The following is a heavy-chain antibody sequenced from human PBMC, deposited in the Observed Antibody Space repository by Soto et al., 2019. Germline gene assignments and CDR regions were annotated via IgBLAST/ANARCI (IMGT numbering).Heavy chain of an antibody. CDR3: ARVWAYYYDSSGYYLGGHGMDV. J-gene: IGHJ6*02. D-gene: IGHD3-22*01. Sequence: SETLSLTCAVYGGSFSGYYWSWIRQPPGKGLEWIGEINHSGSTNYNPSLNSRVTISVDTSKNQFSLKLSSVTAADTAVYYCARVWAYYYDSSGYYLGGHGMDVWGQGTTVTVS. CDR2: INHSGST. CDR1: GGSFSGYY. V-gene: IGHV4-34*01.